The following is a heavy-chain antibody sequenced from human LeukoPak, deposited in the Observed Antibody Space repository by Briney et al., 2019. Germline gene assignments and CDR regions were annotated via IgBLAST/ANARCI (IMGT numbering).Heavy chain of an antibody. D-gene: IGHD2-8*01. V-gene: IGHV1-2*02. CDR1: GCTFTGYY. CDR2: INPNSGGT. CDR3: ARDRSGYCTNGVCSYHPYYYYYYMDV. Sequence: ASVKVSCKASGCTFTGYYMHWVRQAPGQGLEWMGWINPNSGGTNYAQKFQGRVTMTRDTSISTAYMELSRLRSDDTAVYYCARDRSGYCTNGVCSYHPYYYYYYMDVWGKGTTVTVSS. J-gene: IGHJ6*03.